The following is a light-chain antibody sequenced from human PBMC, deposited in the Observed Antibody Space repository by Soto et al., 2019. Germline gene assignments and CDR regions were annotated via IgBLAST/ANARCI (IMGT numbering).Light chain of an antibody. Sequence: QSVLTQPPSVSGAPGQRVTISCTGSSSNIGAGYDVHWYQQLPGTVPKLLIYGNSNRPSGVPDRFSGSKSGTSASLAITGLQAEDEADYYRQSYDSSLSGYVFGTGTKLTVL. CDR1: SSNIGAGYD. V-gene: IGLV1-40*01. J-gene: IGLJ1*01. CDR3: QSYDSSLSGYV. CDR2: GNS.